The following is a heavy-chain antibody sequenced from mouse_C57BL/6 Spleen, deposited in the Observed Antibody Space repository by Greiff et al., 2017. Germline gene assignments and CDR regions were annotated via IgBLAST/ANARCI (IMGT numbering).Heavy chain of an antibody. CDR1: GFTFSSYT. CDR3: ARHPYSWGAWFAY. V-gene: IGHV5-9*01. D-gene: IGHD2-10*01. CDR2: ISGGGGNT. J-gene: IGHJ3*01. Sequence: DVQLVESGGGLVKPGGSLKLSCAASGFTFSSYTMSWVRQTPEKRLEWVATISGGGGNTYYPDSVKGRFTISRDNAKNTLYLQMSSLRSEDTALYYGARHPYSWGAWFAYWGQGTLVTVSA.